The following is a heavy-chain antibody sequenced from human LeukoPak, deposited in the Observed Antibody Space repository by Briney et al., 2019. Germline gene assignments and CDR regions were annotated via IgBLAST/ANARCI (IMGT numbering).Heavy chain of an antibody. CDR3: AKDPSTGYSGYGGNY. D-gene: IGHD5-12*01. CDR2: ISYDGSNK. Sequence: PGGSLRLSCAASGFTFSSYGMHWVRQAPGKGLEWVAVISYDGSNKYYADSVKGRFTISRDNSKNTLYLQMNSLRAEDTAVYYCAKDPSTGYSGYGGNYWGQGTLVTVSS. V-gene: IGHV3-30*18. CDR1: GFTFSSYG. J-gene: IGHJ4*02.